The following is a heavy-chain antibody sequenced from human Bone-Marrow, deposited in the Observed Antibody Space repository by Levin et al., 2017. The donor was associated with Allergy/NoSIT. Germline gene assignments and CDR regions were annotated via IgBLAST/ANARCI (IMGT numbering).Heavy chain of an antibody. D-gene: IGHD4-17*01. CDR1: GFTFSSYS. Sequence: SCAASGFTFSSYSMNWVRQAPGKGLAWVSYISSSSSTIYYADSVKGRFTISSDNAKNSLYLQMNSLRAEDTAVYYCAGRREGAMTTVTTARYWYFDLWGRGTLVTVAA. J-gene: IGHJ2*01. CDR2: ISSSSSTI. CDR3: AGRREGAMTTVTTARYWYFDL. V-gene: IGHV3-48*01.